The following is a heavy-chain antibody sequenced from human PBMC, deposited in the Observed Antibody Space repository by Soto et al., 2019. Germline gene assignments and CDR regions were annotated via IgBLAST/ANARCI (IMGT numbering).Heavy chain of an antibody. CDR3: ARKRYCSXGSCYSWVYYYYYGMDV. V-gene: IGHV4-31*03. CDR1: GGSISSGGYY. D-gene: IGHD2-15*01. CDR2: IYYSGST. Sequence: PSETLSLTCTVSGGSISSGGYYWSWIRQHPGKGLEWIGYIYYSGSTYYNPSLKSRVTISVDTSKNQFSLKLSSVTAADTAVYYCARKRYCSXGSCYSWVYYYYYGMDVWGQGTTVTVSS. J-gene: IGHJ6*02.